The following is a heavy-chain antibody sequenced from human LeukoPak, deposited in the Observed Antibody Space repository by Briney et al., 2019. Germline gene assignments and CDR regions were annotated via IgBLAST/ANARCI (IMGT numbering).Heavy chain of an antibody. CDR1: GYTFTGYY. J-gene: IGHJ6*03. V-gene: IGHV1-2*02. CDR2: INPNSGGT. CDR3: ARDSEYYDFWGGPPEYYYMDV. D-gene: IGHD3-3*01. Sequence: ASVKVSCKASGYTFTGYYMHWVRQAPGQGLEWMGWINPNSGGTNYAQKFQVRGTMTRDTSISTAYMELSRLRSDDTAVYYCARDSEYYDFWGGPPEYYYMDVWGKGTTVTVSS.